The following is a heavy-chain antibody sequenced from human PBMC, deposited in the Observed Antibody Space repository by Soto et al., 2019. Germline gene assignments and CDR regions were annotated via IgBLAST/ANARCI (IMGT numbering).Heavy chain of an antibody. D-gene: IGHD4-17*01. Sequence: GXSRRLSCAASGFTFDSYAIHWVRQAPGKGLEWVAVXSYDGXDTFYADSVKXXFTISRDXXKNTLYLQMTTLRHEDKDVYYCASSTTVTTPFYWGKGTLVTVYS. CDR3: ASSTTVTTPFY. V-gene: IGHV3-30*04. CDR2: XSYDGXDT. CDR1: GFTFDSYA. J-gene: IGHJ4*02.